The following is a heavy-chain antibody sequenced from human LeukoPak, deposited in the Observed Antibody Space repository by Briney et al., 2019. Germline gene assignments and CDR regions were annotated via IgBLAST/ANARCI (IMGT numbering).Heavy chain of an antibody. CDR3: ATDMIVGATTNYFQH. CDR2: FDPEDGET. D-gene: IGHD1-26*01. Sequence: GASVKVSCKVSGYTLTELSMHWVRQAPGKGLEWMGGFDPEDGETIYAQKFQGRVTMTEDTSTDTAYMELSSLRSEDTAVYYCATDMIVGATTNYFQHWGQGTLVTVSS. J-gene: IGHJ1*01. V-gene: IGHV1-24*01. CDR1: GYTLTELS.